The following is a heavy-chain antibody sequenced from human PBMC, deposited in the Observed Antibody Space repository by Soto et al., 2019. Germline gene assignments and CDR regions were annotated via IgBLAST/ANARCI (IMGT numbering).Heavy chain of an antibody. V-gene: IGHV3-7*01. CDR3: ARTGDGHHDFLDY. D-gene: IGHD1-1*01. Sequence: DLEESGGGLVHPGGSLRPSCAASGFTFSSYWMNWVRQAPGKGLEWVANIDEDGSEYNDAESERGRFTISRDNAKNTLYLQMNSLRAADTAVYYCARTGDGHHDFLDYWGQGILVSVSS. CDR2: IDEDGSEY. CDR1: GFTFSSYW. J-gene: IGHJ4*02.